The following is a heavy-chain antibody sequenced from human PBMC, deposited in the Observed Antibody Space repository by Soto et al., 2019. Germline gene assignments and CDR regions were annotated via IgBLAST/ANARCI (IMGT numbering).Heavy chain of an antibody. CDR2: VSASGLNT. D-gene: IGHD5-18*01. CDR1: GFTFSTYA. V-gene: IGHV3-23*01. Sequence: EVLLLESGGKLVQPGGSLTLSCAASGFTFSTYAIAWVRQAPGKWLEWVSGVSASGLNTDYVDPVTGRFYSYRDNSKNNVSLYMNSLRAEDTALYYCSKELPRSKSGYFFDAWGQGTPVTV. CDR3: SKELPRSKSGYFFDA. J-gene: IGHJ4*02.